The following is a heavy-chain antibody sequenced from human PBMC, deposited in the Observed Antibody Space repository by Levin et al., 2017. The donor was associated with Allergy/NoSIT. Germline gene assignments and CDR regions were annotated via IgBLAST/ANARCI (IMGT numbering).Heavy chain of an antibody. CDR2: IIPIFGTA. V-gene: IGHV1-69*13. Sequence: ASVKVSCKASGGTFSSYAISWVRQAPGQGLEWMGGIIPIFGTANYAQKFQGRVTITADESTSTAYMELSSLRSEDTAVYYCASVRRDGYNDYYYYGMDVWGQGTTVTVSS. CDR3: ASVRRDGYNDYYYYGMDV. J-gene: IGHJ6*02. D-gene: IGHD5-24*01. CDR1: GGTFSSYA.